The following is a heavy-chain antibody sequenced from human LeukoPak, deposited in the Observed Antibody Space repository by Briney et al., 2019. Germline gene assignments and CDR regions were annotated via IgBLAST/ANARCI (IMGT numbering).Heavy chain of an antibody. V-gene: IGHV3-15*01. CDR2: IKSKTDGGTT. J-gene: IGHJ4*02. CDR3: TTDQYSGTMTFDH. D-gene: IGHD3-22*01. Sequence: GGSLRLSCAASGFTFSNSCMNWVRQAPGKGLEWVGRIKSKTDGGTTDYAAPVKGRFTISRDDSKNTLYLQMNSLKTEDTAIYYCTTDQYSGTMTFDHWGQGTLVTVSS. CDR1: GFTFSNSC.